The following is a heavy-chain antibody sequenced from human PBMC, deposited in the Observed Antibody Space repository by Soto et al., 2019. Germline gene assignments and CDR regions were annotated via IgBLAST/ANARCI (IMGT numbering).Heavy chain of an antibody. J-gene: IGHJ6*02. CDR2: INAGNGNT. D-gene: IGHD3-10*01. CDR3: ARGWGFGEFWGMDV. CDR1: GYTFTSYA. Sequence: QVQLVQSGAEVKKPGASVKVSCKASGYTFTSYAMHWVRQAPGQRLEWMGCINAGNGNTKYSQKFQGRVTITRDTSASTAYMELSSLRSEDTAVYYCARGWGFGEFWGMDVWGQGTTVTVSS. V-gene: IGHV1-3*01.